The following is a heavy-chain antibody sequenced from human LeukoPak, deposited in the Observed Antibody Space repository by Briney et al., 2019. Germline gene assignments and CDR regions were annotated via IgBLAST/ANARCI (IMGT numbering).Heavy chain of an antibody. Sequence: PGGSLRLSCAASGFTFSNYDMNWVRQAPGKGLEWVSSISSSGSTIDYADSVKGRFTISRDNAKNSLYLQMNSLRAEDTAVYYCARDPSPILRRNYFDYWGQGTLVTVSS. D-gene: IGHD4-17*01. J-gene: IGHJ4*02. CDR3: ARDPSPILRRNYFDY. CDR1: GFTFSNYD. V-gene: IGHV3-48*03. CDR2: ISSSGSTI.